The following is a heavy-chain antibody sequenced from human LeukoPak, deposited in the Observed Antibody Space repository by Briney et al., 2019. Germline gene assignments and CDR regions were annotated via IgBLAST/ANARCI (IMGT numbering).Heavy chain of an antibody. CDR3: ARDSGSYYGADY. CDR1: GFTFSSYA. D-gene: IGHD1-26*01. V-gene: IGHV3-64*01. CDR2: ISSNGGST. J-gene: IGHJ4*02. Sequence: PGGSLRLSCAASGFTFSSYAMHWVRQAPGKGLEYVSAISSNGGSTYYANSVKGRFTISRDNSKNTLYLQMGSLRAEDIAVYYCARDSGSYYGADYWGQGTLVTVSS.